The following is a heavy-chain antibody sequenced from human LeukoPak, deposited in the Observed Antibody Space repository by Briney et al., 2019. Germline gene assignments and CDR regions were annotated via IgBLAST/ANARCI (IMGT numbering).Heavy chain of an antibody. CDR1: GLTFSDYA. CDR2: ISDSGGST. J-gene: IGHJ6*03. Sequence: GGSLRLSCAASGLTFSDYAMSWVRQAPGKGLEWVSGISDSGGSTYYADSVKGRFTISRDNSKNTLYLQMNSLRAEDTAVYYCAKGPKGNSSGYYINYYYYYMDVWGKGTTVTVSS. CDR3: AKGPKGNSSGYYINYYYYYMDV. V-gene: IGHV3-23*01. D-gene: IGHD3-22*01.